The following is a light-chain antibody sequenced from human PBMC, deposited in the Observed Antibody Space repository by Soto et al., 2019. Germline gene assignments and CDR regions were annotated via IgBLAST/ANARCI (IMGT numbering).Light chain of an antibody. CDR3: QQYDNSPLT. CDR1: QSVYSN. Sequence: IVMTQSPATLSVYQGERATLSCRASQSVYSNLAWYQQKPGQAPRLLIFGASTRATGIPARFSGSGSGTEFTLAISSLQSEDFGVYYCQQYDNSPLTFGGGTKVDNK. J-gene: IGKJ4*01. CDR2: GAS. V-gene: IGKV3D-15*01.